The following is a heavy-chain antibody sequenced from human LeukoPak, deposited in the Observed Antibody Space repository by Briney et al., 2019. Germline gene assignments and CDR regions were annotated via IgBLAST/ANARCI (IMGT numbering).Heavy chain of an antibody. CDR3: ARGGSPGHYYYYGMDV. Sequence: PSETLSLTCAVYGGSFSGYYWSWIRQPPGKGLEWIGEINHSGSTNYNPSLKSRVTISVDTSKNQFSLKLSSVTAADTAVYYCARGGSPGHYYYYGMDVWGQGTTVTVSS. CDR2: INHSGST. D-gene: IGHD2-8*02. CDR1: GGSFSGYY. J-gene: IGHJ6*02. V-gene: IGHV4-34*01.